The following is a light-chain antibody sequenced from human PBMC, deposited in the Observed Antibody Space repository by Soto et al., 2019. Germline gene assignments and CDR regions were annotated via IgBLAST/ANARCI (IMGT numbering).Light chain of an antibody. V-gene: IGLV2-14*01. CDR1: SSDVGGYNY. CDR3: SSYTSSITYV. Sequence: QSALTQPASVSGSPRQSITISCTGTSSDVGGYNYVSWYQQHPGKAPKLIVYEVSNRPSGVSSRFSGSKSGNTASLTISGLQAEDEADYYCSSYTSSITYVFGSGTKRTVL. CDR2: EVS. J-gene: IGLJ1*01.